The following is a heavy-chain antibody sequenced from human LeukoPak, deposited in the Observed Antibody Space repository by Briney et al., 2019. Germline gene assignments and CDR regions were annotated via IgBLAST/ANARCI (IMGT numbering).Heavy chain of an antibody. CDR1: GFTFSSYE. V-gene: IGHV3-64*01. CDR3: ARDRPEDV. J-gene: IGHJ6*04. CDR2: ISSNGDST. Sequence: GGSLRLYCAASGFTFSSYEMHWVRQAPGKGLEYVSAISSNGDSTYYANFVKGRFIISRDNSKNTLYLQMGSLRPEDMAVYYCARDRPEDVWGEGTTVTVSS.